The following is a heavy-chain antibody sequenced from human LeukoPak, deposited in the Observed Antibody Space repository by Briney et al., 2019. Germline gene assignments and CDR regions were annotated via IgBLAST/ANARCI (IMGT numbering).Heavy chain of an antibody. CDR3: AKDAAPRNAIWDYSDL. J-gene: IGHJ4*02. V-gene: IGHV3-23*01. CDR1: GIAFNIHA. D-gene: IGHD6-25*01. Sequence: GGSLRLSCAASGIAFNIHAMLWVRQAPGKGLEWVSYIGGGDDTHYADSVKGRFPVSRDDSKDTVYLQMNSLRGEDTAIYYCAKDAAPRNAIWDYSDLWGQGALVTVSS. CDR2: IGGGDDT.